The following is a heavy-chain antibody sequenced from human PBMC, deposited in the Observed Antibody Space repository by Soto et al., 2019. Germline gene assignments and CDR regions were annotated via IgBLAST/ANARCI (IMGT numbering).Heavy chain of an antibody. Sequence: GGSLRLSCAASGSTFSSYAMSWVRQAPGKGLEWVSAISGSGGSTYYADSVRGRFTITRDNSKNTLYLQMNSLRAEDTAVLHFAKAPMVYAHFNWFDPWGQGPLVTVSS. CDR1: GSTFSSYA. D-gene: IGHD2-8*01. CDR2: ISGSGGST. CDR3: AKAPMVYAHFNWFDP. V-gene: IGHV3-23*01. J-gene: IGHJ5*02.